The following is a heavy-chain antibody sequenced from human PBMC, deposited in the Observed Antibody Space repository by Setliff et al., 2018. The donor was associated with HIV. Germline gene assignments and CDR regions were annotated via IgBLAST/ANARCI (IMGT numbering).Heavy chain of an antibody. Sequence: SETLSLTCSVSTDSISNFHWSWMRQPAGKGLEWIGRIFGSGTTHYNPSLKSRVTMSIDTSMNQFSLKLNSVTAADTAVYFCARDRSKYGTGSSAYNWFDPWGLGTLVTVSS. J-gene: IGHJ5*02. CDR1: TDSISNFH. V-gene: IGHV4-4*07. CDR3: ARDRSKYGTGSSAYNWFDP. D-gene: IGHD3-16*01. CDR2: IFGSGTT.